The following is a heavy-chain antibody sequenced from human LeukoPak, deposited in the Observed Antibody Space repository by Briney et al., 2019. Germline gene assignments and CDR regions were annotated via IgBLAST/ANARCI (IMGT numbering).Heavy chain of an antibody. J-gene: IGHJ4*02. CDR1: GGSISGYY. CDR3: ARDWRAFDY. Sequence: WETPSLTCTVSGGSISGYYWSWIRQPPGKGLEWIGYIYYYGTTTYNPSLKNRVTISVDTSKNLFSLKLRSMTAADTAVYYCARDWRAFDYWGQGILVPVSS. V-gene: IGHV4-59*12. CDR2: IYYYGTT.